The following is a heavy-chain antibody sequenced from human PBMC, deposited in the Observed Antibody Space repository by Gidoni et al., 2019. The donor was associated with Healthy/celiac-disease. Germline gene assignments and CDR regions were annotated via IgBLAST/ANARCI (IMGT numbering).Heavy chain of an antibody. Sequence: QVQLQESGPGLVKPSETLSLTCAVSGYSISSGYYWGWIRQPPGKGLEWIGSIYHSGSTYYNPSLKSRVTISVDTSKNQFSLKLSSVTAADTAVYYCARESGDYEWFDPWGQGTLVTVSS. CDR1: GYSISSGYY. D-gene: IGHD4-17*01. V-gene: IGHV4-38-2*02. J-gene: IGHJ5*02. CDR2: IYHSGST. CDR3: ARESGDYEWFDP.